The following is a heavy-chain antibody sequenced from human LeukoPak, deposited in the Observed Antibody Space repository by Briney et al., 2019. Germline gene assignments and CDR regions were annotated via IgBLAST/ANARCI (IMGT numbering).Heavy chain of an antibody. CDR3: AKVMSFSMVRGDHYFDY. J-gene: IGHJ4*02. Sequence: GGSLRLSCAASGFTFSSYGMHWVRQAPEKGLEWVSAISGSGGSTYYADSVEGRFTISRDNSKNTLYLQMNSLRAEDTAVYYCAKVMSFSMVRGDHYFDYWGQGTLVTVSS. CDR2: ISGSGGST. D-gene: IGHD3-10*01. V-gene: IGHV3-23*01. CDR1: GFTFSSYG.